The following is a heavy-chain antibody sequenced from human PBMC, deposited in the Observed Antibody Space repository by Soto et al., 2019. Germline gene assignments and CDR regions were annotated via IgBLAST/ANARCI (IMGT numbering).Heavy chain of an antibody. CDR3: ANIPTAFHSIDS. CDR1: GGSISSYY. J-gene: IGHJ4*02. D-gene: IGHD2-21*02. V-gene: IGHV4-59*01. Sequence: SETLSLTCTVPGGSISSYYWSWIRQPPGKGLEWIGYIFYSGSTNYNPSLKSRVAISVDTSKNQFSLKLSSVTAADTAVYYCANIPTAFHSIDSWGQGALVTVSS. CDR2: IFYSGST.